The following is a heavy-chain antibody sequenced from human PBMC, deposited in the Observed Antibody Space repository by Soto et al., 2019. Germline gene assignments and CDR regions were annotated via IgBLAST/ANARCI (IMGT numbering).Heavy chain of an antibody. J-gene: IGHJ4*02. D-gene: IGHD1-26*01. V-gene: IGHV5-51*03. CDR2: IYPSDSDT. CDR1: GYSFISYW. Sequence: EVQLVQSGAEVKKPGESLKISCKVSGYSFISYWIGWVRQMPGKGLEWMGSIYPSDSDTRYSPSFQGQVTISADKSTSIAYLQWSSLKASDTAMYYCARWEFRWDAWGQGSLVTVSS. CDR3: ARWEFRWDA.